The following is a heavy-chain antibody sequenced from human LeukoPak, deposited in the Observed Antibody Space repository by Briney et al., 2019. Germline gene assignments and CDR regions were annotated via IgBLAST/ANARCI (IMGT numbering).Heavy chain of an antibody. D-gene: IGHD2-21*02. J-gene: IGHJ5*02. CDR1: GFTFSSYA. CDR3: AKSRRVTETFYWFDP. V-gene: IGHV3-23*01. CDR2: IRGGGGSK. Sequence: PGGSLRLSCAASGFTFSSYAMSWVRQAPGKGLDGVSVIRGGGGSKYYADSVKGRFTISRDNSKNTLYLQMNSLRAEDTAVYYCAKSRRVTETFYWFDPWGQGTLVTVSS.